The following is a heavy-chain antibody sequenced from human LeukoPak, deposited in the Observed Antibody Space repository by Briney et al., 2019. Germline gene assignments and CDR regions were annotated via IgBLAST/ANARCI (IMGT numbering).Heavy chain of an antibody. CDR3: AELGITMIGGV. D-gene: IGHD3-10*02. CDR2: ISSSGSTI. V-gene: IGHV3-48*03. J-gene: IGHJ6*04. Sequence: GGSLRLSCAASGFTFSSYEMNWVRQAPGKGLEWVSYISSSGSTIYYADSVKGRFNISRDNAKNSLYLQMNSLRAEDTAVYYCAELGITMIGGVWGKGTTVTISS. CDR1: GFTFSSYE.